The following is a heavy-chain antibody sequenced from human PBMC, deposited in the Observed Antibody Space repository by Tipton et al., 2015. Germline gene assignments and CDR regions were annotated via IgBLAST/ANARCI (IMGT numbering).Heavy chain of an antibody. Sequence: GSLRLSCAASGFTFSSYAMTWVRQAPGKGLEWVSSISGSGGSTYYADSVKGRFAISRDNSKNTLYLQMNSLRAEDTALYYCAKVSNFWTKYYFDYWGQGTLVTVSS. CDR3: AKVSNFWTKYYFDY. CDR2: ISGSGGST. J-gene: IGHJ4*02. D-gene: IGHD3/OR15-3a*01. CDR1: GFTFSSYA. V-gene: IGHV3-23*01.